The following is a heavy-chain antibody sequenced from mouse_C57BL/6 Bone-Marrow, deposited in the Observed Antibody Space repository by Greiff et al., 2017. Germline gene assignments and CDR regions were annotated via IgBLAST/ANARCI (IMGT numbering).Heavy chain of an antibody. CDR2: IYPRSGNT. CDR3: ARSNYYGSSLYYFDY. J-gene: IGHJ2*01. V-gene: IGHV1-81*01. CDR1: GYTFTSYG. D-gene: IGHD1-1*01. Sequence: QVQLKESGAELARPGASVKLSCKASGYTFTSYGISWVKQRTGQGLEWIGEIYPRSGNTYYNEKLKGKATLTADKSSSTAYMELRSLTSEDSAVYFCARSNYYGSSLYYFDYWGQGTTLTVSS.